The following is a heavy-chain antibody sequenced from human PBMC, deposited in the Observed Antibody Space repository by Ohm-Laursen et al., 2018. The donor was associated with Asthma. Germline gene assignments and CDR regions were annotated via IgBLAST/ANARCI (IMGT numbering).Heavy chain of an antibody. CDR3: ARFGRDYRSHGMDV. CDR2: ISSSGSTI. Sequence: GSLRLSCAASGFTFSSFNMHWVRQAPGKGLEWVSYISSSGSTIYYADSVKGRFTISRDNAKNSLYLQMNSLRAEDTAVYYCARFGRDYRSHGMDVWGQGTTVTVSS. D-gene: IGHD4-11*01. J-gene: IGHJ6*02. V-gene: IGHV3-48*04. CDR1: GFTFSSFN.